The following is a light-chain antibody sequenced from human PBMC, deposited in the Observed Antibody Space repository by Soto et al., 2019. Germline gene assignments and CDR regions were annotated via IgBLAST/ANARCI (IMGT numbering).Light chain of an antibody. CDR3: AAWDDSLNGLV. J-gene: IGLJ1*01. CDR1: SANIGSNT. Sequence: QSVLTQPPSASGTPGQRVTISCSGSSANIGSNTVNWYQQLPGTAPKLLIYNNNQRPSGVPDRFSGSKSGTSASRAISGLQSEDEADYDCAAWDDSLNGLVFGAGTKLTVL. V-gene: IGLV1-44*01. CDR2: NNN.